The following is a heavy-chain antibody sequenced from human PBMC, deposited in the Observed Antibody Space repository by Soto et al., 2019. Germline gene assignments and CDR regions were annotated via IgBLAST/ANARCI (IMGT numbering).Heavy chain of an antibody. CDR3: ASGLSGDKVDQ. Sequence: QVQLQESGPGLVKPSQTLSLTCTVSGGSISDGAYYWSWIRQPPGKGLERIGHIYNSGNTYNNPSLRSRLTISLDTSKSQFSPNLNSVTAADTAVYYCASGLSGDKVDQWGQGTLVTVSS. V-gene: IGHV4-30-4*01. CDR1: GGSISDGAYY. D-gene: IGHD2-21*01. J-gene: IGHJ4*02. CDR2: IYNSGNT.